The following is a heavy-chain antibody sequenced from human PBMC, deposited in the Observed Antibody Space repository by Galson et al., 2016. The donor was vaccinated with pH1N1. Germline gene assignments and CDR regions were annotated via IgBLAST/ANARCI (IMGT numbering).Heavy chain of an antibody. J-gene: IGHJ6*02. CDR3: ARELSCYPPCFYYYGMAV. Sequence: FTCAGSGCTFSDYYMSWIRQAPGKGLEWVSYISPSGSTIYYADSVKGRFTISRDNAKNSLYLRMNSLRSEDTAVYYCARELSCYPPCFYYYGMAVWGQGTTVTVSS. CDR2: ISPSGSTI. CDR1: GCTFSDYY. D-gene: IGHD5-12*01. V-gene: IGHV3-11*04.